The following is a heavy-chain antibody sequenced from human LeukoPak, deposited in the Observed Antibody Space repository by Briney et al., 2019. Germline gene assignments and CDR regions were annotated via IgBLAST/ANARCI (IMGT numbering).Heavy chain of an antibody. V-gene: IGHV1-46*01. CDR2: SGGST. Sequence: SGGSTSYAQKFQGRVTMTRDTSTSTVYMELSSLRSEDTAVYYCARVKDYYGSGSYPSLDYWGQGTLVTVSS. D-gene: IGHD3-10*01. J-gene: IGHJ4*02. CDR3: ARVKDYYGSGSYPSLDY.